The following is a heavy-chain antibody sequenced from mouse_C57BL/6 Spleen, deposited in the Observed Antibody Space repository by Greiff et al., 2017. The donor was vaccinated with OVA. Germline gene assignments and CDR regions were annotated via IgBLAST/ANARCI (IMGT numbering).Heavy chain of an antibody. CDR1: GYSITSGYY. D-gene: IGHD2-3*01. Sequence: EVKLMESGPGLVKPSQSLSLTCSVTGYSITSGYYWNWIRQFPGNKLEWMGYISYDGSNNYNPSLKNRITITRDTSKNQFFLKLNSVTTEDTATYYCARDGYDGYPWFAYWGQGTLVTVSA. J-gene: IGHJ3*01. CDR3: ARDGYDGYPWFAY. V-gene: IGHV3-6*01. CDR2: ISYDGSN.